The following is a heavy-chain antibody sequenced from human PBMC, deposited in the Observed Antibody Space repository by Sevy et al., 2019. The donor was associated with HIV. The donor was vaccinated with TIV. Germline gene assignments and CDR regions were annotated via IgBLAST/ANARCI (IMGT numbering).Heavy chain of an antibody. D-gene: IGHD2-2*02. CDR2: ISYDGSNK. CDR1: GFTFSSYA. CDR3: AREVPRYCSSTSCYSPWYFQH. J-gene: IGHJ1*01. Sequence: GGSLRLSCAASGFTFSSYAMHWVRQAPGKGLEWEAVISYDGSNKYYADSVKGRFTISRDNSKNTLYLQMNSLRAEDTAVYYCAREVPRYCSSTSCYSPWYFQHWGQGTLVTVSS. V-gene: IGHV3-30-3*01.